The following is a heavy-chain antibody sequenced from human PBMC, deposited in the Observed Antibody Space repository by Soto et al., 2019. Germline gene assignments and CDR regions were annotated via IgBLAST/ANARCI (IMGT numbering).Heavy chain of an antibody. CDR2: IYTSGST. V-gene: IGHV4-4*07. J-gene: IGHJ6*02. D-gene: IGHD2-2*01. CDR1: GGSISSYY. Sequence: QVQLQESGPGLVKPSETLSLTCTVSGGSISSYYWSWIRQPAGKGLEWIGRIYTSGSTNYNPSLKSRVTMSVDTSKNQFSLKLSSVTAADTAVYYCARDPTEERGYCSSTSCPLYGMDVWGQGTTVTVSS. CDR3: ARDPTEERGYCSSTSCPLYGMDV.